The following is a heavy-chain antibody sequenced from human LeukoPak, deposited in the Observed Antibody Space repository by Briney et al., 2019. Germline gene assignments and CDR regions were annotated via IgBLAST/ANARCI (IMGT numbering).Heavy chain of an antibody. CDR3: ARAGRRGGYGPYYYYYMDV. J-gene: IGHJ6*03. D-gene: IGHD5-12*01. CDR1: GYTFTSYG. V-gene: IGHV1-18*01. Sequence: ASVKVSCKASGYTFTSYGISWVRQAPGQGLEWMGWISAYNGNTNYAQKLQGRVTMTTDTSTSTAYMELRSLRSDDTAVYYCARAGRRGGYGPYYYYYMDVWGKGTTVTVSS. CDR2: ISAYNGNT.